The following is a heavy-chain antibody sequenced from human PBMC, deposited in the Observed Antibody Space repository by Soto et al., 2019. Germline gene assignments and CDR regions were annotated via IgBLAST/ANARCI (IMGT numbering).Heavy chain of an antibody. V-gene: IGHV2-5*02. J-gene: IGHJ4*02. CDR2: IYWDDTK. CDR3: AHKGYGDYPIDY. Sequence: SGPALVNPTQTLTLACSLCGFSLSTSGVGVGWIRRPPGKALEWLAVIYWDDTKHYSPSLKSRLTITKDTSKNQVVLTMTNMDPVDTATYYCAHKGYGDYPIDYWGQGTLVTVS. D-gene: IGHD4-17*01. CDR1: GFSLSTSGVG.